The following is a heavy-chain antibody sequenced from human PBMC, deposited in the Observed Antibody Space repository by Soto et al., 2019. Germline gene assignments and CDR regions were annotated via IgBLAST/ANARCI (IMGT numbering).Heavy chain of an antibody. CDR2: INHSGST. D-gene: IGHD2-8*02. J-gene: IGHJ4*02. CDR3: ARDKITGLFDY. V-gene: IGHV4-34*01. CDR1: GGSFSGYY. Sequence: QVQLQQLGAGLLKPSETLALTCAVYGGSFSGYYWTWIRQPPGTGLEWIGEINHSGSTNYNPSLKSLVTISVDTSNNQFSLKLTSVTAADTAVYYCARDKITGLFDYWGQGTLVTVSS.